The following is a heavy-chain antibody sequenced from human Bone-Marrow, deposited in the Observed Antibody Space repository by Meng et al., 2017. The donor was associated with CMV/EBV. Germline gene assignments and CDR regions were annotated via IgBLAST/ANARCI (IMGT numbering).Heavy chain of an antibody. Sequence: GGSLRLSCAASGFTFSDYYMSWIRQAPGKGLEWVSYISSSGSTIYYADSVKGRFTISRDNAKNSLYLQMNSLRAEDTAVYYCASLMAYASDAFDIWGQGTMVTVSS. D-gene: IGHD2-8*01. CDR2: ISSSGSTI. J-gene: IGHJ3*02. V-gene: IGHV3-11*01. CDR1: GFTFSDYY. CDR3: ASLMAYASDAFDI.